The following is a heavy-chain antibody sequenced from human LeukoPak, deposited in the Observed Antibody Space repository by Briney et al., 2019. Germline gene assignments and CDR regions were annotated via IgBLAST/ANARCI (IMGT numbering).Heavy chain of an antibody. CDR1: GFTFSSYA. D-gene: IGHD1/OR15-1a*01. J-gene: IGHJ4*02. CDR2: ISASGGSA. V-gene: IGHV3-23*01. Sequence: GGSLRLSCAASGFTFSSYAMSWVRQAPGKGLEWVSAISASGGSAYYADSVKGRFTISRGNSKNTLYLQMNSLRAEDTAVYYCAKGYTWNNIRLLDYWGQGTLVTVSS. CDR3: AKGYTWNNIRLLDY.